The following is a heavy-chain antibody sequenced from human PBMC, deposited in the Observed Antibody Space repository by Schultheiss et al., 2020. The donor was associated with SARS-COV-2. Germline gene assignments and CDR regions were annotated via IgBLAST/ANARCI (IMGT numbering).Heavy chain of an antibody. Sequence: ASVKVSCKASGYTFTSYDINWVRQATGQGLEWMGWMNPNSGNTGYAQKFQGRVTMTRNTSISTAYMELSSLRSEDTAVYYCARDQYGSGSYYFDYWGQGTLVTVSS. CDR3: ARDQYGSGSYYFDY. V-gene: IGHV1-8*01. D-gene: IGHD3-10*01. J-gene: IGHJ4*02. CDR2: MNPNSGNT. CDR1: GYTFTSYD.